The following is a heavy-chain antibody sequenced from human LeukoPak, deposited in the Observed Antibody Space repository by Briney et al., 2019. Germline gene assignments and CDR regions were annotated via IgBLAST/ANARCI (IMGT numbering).Heavy chain of an antibody. D-gene: IGHD3-10*01. J-gene: IGHJ4*02. CDR3: ARGYSYGSGSYYCDY. V-gene: IGHV3-33*01. CDR2: IWYDGSNK. Sequence: PGGSLRLSCAASGFTFSSYGMHWVRQAPGKGLEWVAVIWYDGSNKYYADSVKGRFTISRDNSKNTLYLQTNSLRAEDTAVYYCARGYSYGSGSYYCDYWGQGTLVTVSS. CDR1: GFTFSSYG.